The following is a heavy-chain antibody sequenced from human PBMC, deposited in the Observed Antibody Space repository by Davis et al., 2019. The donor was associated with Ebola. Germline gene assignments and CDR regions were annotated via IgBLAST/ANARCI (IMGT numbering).Heavy chain of an antibody. Sequence: GESLKISCAASGFTFSSYAMHWVRQAPGKGLEYVSAISSNGGSTYYADSVKGRFTISRDNAKNSLYLQMNSLRDEDTAVYYCAREAYSGTLRFDYWGQGTLVTVSS. CDR2: ISSNGGST. CDR1: GFTFSSYA. D-gene: IGHD1-26*01. V-gene: IGHV3-64*02. J-gene: IGHJ4*02. CDR3: AREAYSGTLRFDY.